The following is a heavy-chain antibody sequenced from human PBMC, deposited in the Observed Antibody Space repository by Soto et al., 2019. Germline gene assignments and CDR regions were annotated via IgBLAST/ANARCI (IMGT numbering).Heavy chain of an antibody. D-gene: IGHD6-6*01. CDR2: IIPLFSTT. CDR1: GGAFNNYG. V-gene: IGHV1-69*01. Sequence: QVELVQSGAEVKKPGSSVRVSCKASGGAFNNYGFTWVRQASGQGLEWMGQIIPLFSTTHYAQKFQGRVSITADGSTSTVHMELSSLTSEDTAVYYCARDGNLSSSYGYFDYWGQGTLVIVSS. CDR3: ARDGNLSSSYGYFDY. J-gene: IGHJ4*02.